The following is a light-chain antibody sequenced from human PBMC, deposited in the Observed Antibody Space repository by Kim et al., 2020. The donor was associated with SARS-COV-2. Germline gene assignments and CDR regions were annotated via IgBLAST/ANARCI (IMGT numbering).Light chain of an antibody. Sequence: PGKTARITGGGNNIGSKSGHWYQQKPGQAPVLVIYYDSDRPSGIPERFSGSNSGNTATLTISRVEAGDEADYYCQVWDSSSDHRVFGGGTQLTVL. J-gene: IGLJ3*02. CDR3: QVWDSSSDHRV. V-gene: IGLV3-21*04. CDR2: YDS. CDR1: NIGSKS.